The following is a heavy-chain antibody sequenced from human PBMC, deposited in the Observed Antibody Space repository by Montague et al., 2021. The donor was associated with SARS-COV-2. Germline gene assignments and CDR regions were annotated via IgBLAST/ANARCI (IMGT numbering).Heavy chain of an antibody. J-gene: IGHJ4*02. CDR1: GGSFSDYF. Sequence: SETLSLTRAVYGGSFSDYFWTWIRQPPGKGLEWIGEINHRGTSNYNPSLKSRVSISVDTSKNQFSLYLGSVTAADAAVYYCARGRQHFNMIVVVMTGGEYYFDXWGQGTLVTVSS. V-gene: IGHV4-34*01. D-gene: IGHD3-22*01. CDR3: ARGRQHFNMIVVVMTGGEYYFDX. CDR2: INHRGTS.